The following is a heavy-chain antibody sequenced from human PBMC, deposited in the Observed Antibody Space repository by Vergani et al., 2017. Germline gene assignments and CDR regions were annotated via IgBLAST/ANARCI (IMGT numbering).Heavy chain of an antibody. CDR3: ARSGICYGRCDWFDP. D-gene: IGHD2-8*01. Sequence: QVQLVQSGAEVKKPGSSVKVSCKASGGTFSSYAISWVRQAPGLGLEWMGGIIPIFGTANYAQKFQGRVTLTADESTSTAYMELSSLRSEDTAVYYCARSGICYGRCDWFDPGGQGTLVTVSS. CDR2: IIPIFGTA. V-gene: IGHV1-69*01. J-gene: IGHJ5*02. CDR1: GGTFSSYA.